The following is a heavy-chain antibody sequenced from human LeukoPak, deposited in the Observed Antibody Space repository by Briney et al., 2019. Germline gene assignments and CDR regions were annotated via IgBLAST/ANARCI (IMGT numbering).Heavy chain of an antibody. D-gene: IGHD6-6*01. J-gene: IGHJ3*02. Sequence: GGSLRLSCAASGFTFSSYSMNWVRQAPGKGLEWVSFISSSRSYIYYADSVKGRFTISRDNAKNSLYLQMNSLRAEDMALYYCAKVLAPRQRRDAFDIWGQGTMVTVSS. CDR2: ISSSRSYI. V-gene: IGHV3-21*04. CDR3: AKVLAPRQRRDAFDI. CDR1: GFTFSSYS.